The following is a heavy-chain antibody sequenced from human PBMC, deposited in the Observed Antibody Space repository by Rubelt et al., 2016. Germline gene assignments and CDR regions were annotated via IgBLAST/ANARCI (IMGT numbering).Heavy chain of an antibody. D-gene: IGHD6-19*01. Sequence: QVVLQESGPGLVKPSETLSLTCNVSGVPVNGNYWSWIRQPAGKGLEWIGRVSPRGSTDHNPSLKSQVAISVDTSQNQFSLKLTSRTDADTAVYYCAKDGVRSSGPHDSGGQGTLVIVSS. CDR2: VSPRGST. J-gene: IGHJ5*01. CDR1: GVPVNGNY. CDR3: AKDGVRSSGPHDS. V-gene: IGHV4-4*07.